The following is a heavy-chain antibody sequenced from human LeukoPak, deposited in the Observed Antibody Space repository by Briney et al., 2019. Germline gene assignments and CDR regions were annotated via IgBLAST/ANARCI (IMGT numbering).Heavy chain of an antibody. Sequence: PSETLSLTCTVSGGSISSGGYYWSWIRQHPGKGLEWIGYIYYSGSTYYNPSLKSRVTISVDTSKNQFSLKLSSVTAADTAVYYCARAYYDFWSGYWYYFDYWGQGTLVTVSS. D-gene: IGHD3-3*01. J-gene: IGHJ4*02. CDR3: ARAYYDFWSGYWYYFDY. V-gene: IGHV4-31*03. CDR1: GGSISSGGYY. CDR2: IYYSGST.